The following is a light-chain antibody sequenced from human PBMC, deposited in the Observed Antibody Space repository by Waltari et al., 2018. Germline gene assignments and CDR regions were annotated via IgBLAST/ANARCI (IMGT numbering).Light chain of an antibody. CDR3: QQFNSYSGT. Sequence: DIQMTQSPSTLSASVGDRVTITCRASQSINTWLAWYQQKPGKAPKLLIYKASNLENGVPSRFSGSGSGTEFTLTISSLQPDDFATYYCQQFNSYSGTFGQGTKVDIK. CDR1: QSINTW. V-gene: IGKV1-5*03. CDR2: KAS. J-gene: IGKJ1*01.